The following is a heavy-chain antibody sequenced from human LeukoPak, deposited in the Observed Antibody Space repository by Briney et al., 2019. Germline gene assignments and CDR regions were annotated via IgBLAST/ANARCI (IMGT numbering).Heavy chain of an antibody. CDR3: ARGQGYESYYYMDV. Sequence: GVSLRLSCAASGFTFSTYEMNWVRQAPGKGLEWVAVISFDGVNTFYADSVKGRFTTSRDNSNNTVYLQMNNLRPEDTAVFYCARGQGYESYYYMDVWGKGTTVSVSS. J-gene: IGHJ6*03. D-gene: IGHD2-2*01. V-gene: IGHV3-30*04. CDR1: GFTFSTYE. CDR2: ISFDGVNT.